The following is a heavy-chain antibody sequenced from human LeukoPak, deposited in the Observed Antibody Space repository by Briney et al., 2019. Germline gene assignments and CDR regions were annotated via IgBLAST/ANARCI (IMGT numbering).Heavy chain of an antibody. V-gene: IGHV5-51*01. CDR3: ARRDIVRGTGGTGLDY. J-gene: IGHJ4*02. CDR2: IYPGDSDT. D-gene: IGHD1-26*01. CDR1: GYNFINYW. Sequence: GESLKISCKGSGYNFINYWIGWVRQMPGKGLEWMGIIYPGDSDTRYSPSFQGQVTISADKSISTAYLQWSSLRASDTAMYYCARRDIVRGTGGTGLDYWGQGTLVTVSS.